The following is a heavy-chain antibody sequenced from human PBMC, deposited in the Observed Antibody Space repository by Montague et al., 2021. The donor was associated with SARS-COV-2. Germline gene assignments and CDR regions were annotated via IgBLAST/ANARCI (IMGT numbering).Heavy chain of an antibody. D-gene: IGHD3-9*01. CDR2: IDWDADK. J-gene: IGHJ4*02. V-gene: IGHV2-70*01. CDR3: ARIRDYDILTGSYSGFDY. Sequence: PALVKPTQTLTLTCTFSGFSLSTSGMCVSWIRQPPGKALEWLALIDWDADKYYSTSLKTRLTISKDTSKNQVVLTMTNMDPVDTATYYCARIRDYDILTGSYSGFDYWGQGTLVTVSS. CDR1: GFSLSTSGMC.